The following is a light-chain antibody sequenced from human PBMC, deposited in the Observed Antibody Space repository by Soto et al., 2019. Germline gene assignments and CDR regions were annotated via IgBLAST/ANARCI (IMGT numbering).Light chain of an antibody. CDR2: DVS. CDR1: SSDVGGYNY. J-gene: IGLJ2*01. Sequence: QAVVTQPASVSGSRGQSITISCTGTSSDVGGYNYVSWYQQHPGKAPKLMIYDVSNRPSGVSNRFSGSKSGNTASLTISGLQAEDEADYYCSSYSSSSTLVFGGGTKLTVL. V-gene: IGLV2-14*01. CDR3: SSYSSSSTLV.